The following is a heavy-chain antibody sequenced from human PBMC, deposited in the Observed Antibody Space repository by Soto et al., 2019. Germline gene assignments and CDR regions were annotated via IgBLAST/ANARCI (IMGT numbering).Heavy chain of an antibody. J-gene: IGHJ5*02. CDR2: IYYSGST. D-gene: IGHD6-19*01. CDR3: ARHYSRFRSSGFDP. Sequence: SETLSLTCTVSGGSISSSSYYWGWIRQPPGKGLEWIGSIYYSGSTYYNPSLKSRVTISVDTSKNQFSLKLSSVTAADTAVYYCARHYSRFRSSGFDPWGQGTLVT. CDR1: GGSISSSSYY. V-gene: IGHV4-39*01.